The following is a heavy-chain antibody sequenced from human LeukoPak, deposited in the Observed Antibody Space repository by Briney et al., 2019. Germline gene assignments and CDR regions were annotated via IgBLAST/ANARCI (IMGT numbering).Heavy chain of an antibody. CDR3: VRDSVWWLTY. V-gene: IGHV3-21*01. D-gene: IGHD3-16*01. CDR2: ISSSSSYI. CDR1: GFTFSSYS. J-gene: IGHJ4*02. Sequence: GGSLRLSCAASGFTFSSYSMNWVRQAPGKGLEWVSSISSSSSYIYYADSVKGRFTISRDNAKNSLYLQMSSLRADDTAVYYCVRDSVWWLTYWGQGTLVTVSS.